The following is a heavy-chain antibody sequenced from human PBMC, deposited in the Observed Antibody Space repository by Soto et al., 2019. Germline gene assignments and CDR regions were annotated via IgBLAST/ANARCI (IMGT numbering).Heavy chain of an antibody. Sequence: VQLVECGGGVVQPGRSLRHSCAASGFTFGSYAMHWVRQAPGKGLEWVAVISYDGSNKYYADSVKGRFTISRDNSKNTLYLQMNSLRAEDTAVYYCARDYYRFNSGYGFSMDVWGQGTTVIVSS. J-gene: IGHJ6*02. CDR3: ARDYYRFNSGYGFSMDV. V-gene: IGHV3-30-3*01. D-gene: IGHD5-12*01. CDR2: ISYDGSNK. CDR1: GFTFGSYA.